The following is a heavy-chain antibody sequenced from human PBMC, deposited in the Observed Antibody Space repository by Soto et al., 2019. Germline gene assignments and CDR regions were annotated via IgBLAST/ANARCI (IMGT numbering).Heavy chain of an antibody. CDR3: ARGGYSSSWYYFDY. Sequence: EASVTVSCKDSGGTFSSYAISWVRQATGQGLEWMGGIIHIFGTANYAQKFQGRVTITADESTSTAYMELSSLRSEDTAVYYCARGGYSSSWYYFDYWGQGTLVTVSS. CDR2: IIHIFGTA. V-gene: IGHV1-69*13. J-gene: IGHJ4*02. D-gene: IGHD6-13*01. CDR1: GGTFSSYA.